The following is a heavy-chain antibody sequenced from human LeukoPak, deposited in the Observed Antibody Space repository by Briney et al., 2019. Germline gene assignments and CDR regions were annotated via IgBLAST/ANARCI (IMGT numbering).Heavy chain of an antibody. V-gene: IGHV3-53*01. CDR2: IYGGGST. D-gene: IGHD5-24*01. Sequence: GGSLRLSCAAPGFTVSNNYMSWVRQAPGKGLEWVSVIYGGGSTSYADSVKGRFTISRDNSKNTLYLQMNSLRADDTAVYYCARDRSDGNYYVVVWGKGTTVIVSS. CDR1: GFTVSNNY. CDR3: ARDRSDGNYYVVV. J-gene: IGHJ6*03.